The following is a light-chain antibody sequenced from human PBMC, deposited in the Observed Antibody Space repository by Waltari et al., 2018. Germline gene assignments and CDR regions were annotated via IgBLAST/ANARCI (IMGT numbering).Light chain of an antibody. V-gene: IGLV1-40*01. CDR3: QSFDISLRSWV. CDR2: DNS. Sequence: QSVLTQPPSVSGAPGQRVTIPCTGHSSNIRTAYEAHWYQQLPGTAPKPLSFDNSNRASGVPDRFSGSKSGASASLAITGLQAEDEGDYYCQSFDISLRSWVFGGGTKLTVL. J-gene: IGLJ3*02. CDR1: SSNIRTAYE.